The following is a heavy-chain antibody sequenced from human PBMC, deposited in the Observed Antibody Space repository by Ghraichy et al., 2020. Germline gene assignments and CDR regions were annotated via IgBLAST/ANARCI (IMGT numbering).Heavy chain of an antibody. CDR3: ARDRGYGPPRWTED. V-gene: IGHV1-69*06. Sequence: SVKVSCKASGGTFSSYAISWVRQAPGQGLEWMGGIIPIFGTANYAQKFQGRVTITADKSTSTAYMELSSLRSEDTAVYYCARDRGYGPPRWTEDWGQGTLVTVSS. J-gene: IGHJ4*02. CDR1: GGTFSSYA. CDR2: IIPIFGTA. D-gene: IGHD5-12*01.